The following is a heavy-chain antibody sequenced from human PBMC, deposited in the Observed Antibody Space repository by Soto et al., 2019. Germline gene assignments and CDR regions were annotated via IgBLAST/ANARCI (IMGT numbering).Heavy chain of an antibody. CDR3: ASSYSNYALIDYFYYGMDV. D-gene: IGHD4-4*01. Sequence: ASVKVSCKASGYTFTSYAMHWVRQAPGQRLEWMGWINAGNGNTKYSQKFQGRVTITRDTSASTAYMELSSLRSEDTAVYYCASSYSNYALIDYFYYGMDVWGQGTTVTVSS. CDR2: INAGNGNT. J-gene: IGHJ6*02. V-gene: IGHV1-3*01. CDR1: GYTFTSYA.